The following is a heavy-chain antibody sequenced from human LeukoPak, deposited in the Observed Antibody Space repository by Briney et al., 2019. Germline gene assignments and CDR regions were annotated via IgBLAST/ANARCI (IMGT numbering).Heavy chain of an antibody. CDR1: GLTFRNLA. D-gene: IGHD3-22*01. V-gene: IGHV3-30*04. CDR2: MSYDATNK. CDR3: AKGSSSGTVYY. Sequence: GRCLRLSCAASGLTFRNLAMGAVREAPGEGVGRYAFMSYDATNKYYADSVKGRFTFSRDNSKYTLYLQMNSLRAEVTAGYYYAKGSSSGTVYYWGQGTLVAVSS. J-gene: IGHJ4*02.